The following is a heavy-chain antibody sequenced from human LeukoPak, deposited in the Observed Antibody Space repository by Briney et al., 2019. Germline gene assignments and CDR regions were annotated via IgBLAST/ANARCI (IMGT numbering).Heavy chain of an antibody. CDR2: ISSNGGST. V-gene: IGHV3-64D*09. J-gene: IGHJ4*02. CDR3: VKDYNWNIFHY. Sequence: GGSLRLSCSASGFTFSSYAMHWVRQAPGKGLEYVSGISSNGGSTYYADSAKGRFTISRDNSKNTLYLQMSSLRADDTAVYYCVKDYNWNIFHYWGQGTLVTVSS. CDR1: GFTFSSYA. D-gene: IGHD1/OR15-1a*01.